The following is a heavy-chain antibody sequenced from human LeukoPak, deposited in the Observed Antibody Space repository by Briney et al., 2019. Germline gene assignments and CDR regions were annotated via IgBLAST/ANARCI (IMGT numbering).Heavy chain of an antibody. D-gene: IGHD2-21*02. J-gene: IGHJ4*02. CDR3: ARGHSDIVVVTGNYYFDY. CDR1: GGSFSGYY. V-gene: IGHV4-34*01. Sequence: SETLSLTCAVYGGSFSGYYWSWIRQPPGKGLEWIGEINHSGSTNYNPSLKSRVTISVDTSKNQLSLKLSSVTAADTAVYYCARGHSDIVVVTGNYYFDYWGQGTLVTVSS. CDR2: INHSGST.